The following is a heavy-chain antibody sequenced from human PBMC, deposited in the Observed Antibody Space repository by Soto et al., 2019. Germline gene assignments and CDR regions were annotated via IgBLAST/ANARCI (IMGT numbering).Heavy chain of an antibody. J-gene: IGHJ4*02. Sequence: GGSLRLSCAASGFTFTSYTMSWVRQAPGKGLEWVSIITGRDSSKYYADSVKGRFTISRDNSKNTLYLQMNSLRAEDTAIYYCAKGVEARLVDYWGQGTLVTVSS. D-gene: IGHD6-6*01. CDR3: AKGVEARLVDY. CDR2: ITGRDSSK. V-gene: IGHV3-23*01. CDR1: GFTFTSYT.